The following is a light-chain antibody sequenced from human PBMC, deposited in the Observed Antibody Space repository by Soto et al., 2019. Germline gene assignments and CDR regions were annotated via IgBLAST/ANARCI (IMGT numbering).Light chain of an antibody. Sequence: EIGLTQSPCTLSLSTGERATLSWGASQNINSDYFAWYQQKPGQAPRLLIFGASTRATGIPDRFSGGGAGAYFNLTISRLEPADFGVYYWQQYGSSHTFGQGTRLEIK. CDR3: QQYGSSHT. J-gene: IGKJ5*01. CDR1: QNINSDY. V-gene: IGKV3-20*01. CDR2: GAS.